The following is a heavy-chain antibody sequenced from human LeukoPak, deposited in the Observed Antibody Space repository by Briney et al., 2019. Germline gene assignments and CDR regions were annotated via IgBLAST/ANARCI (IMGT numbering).Heavy chain of an antibody. CDR3: AREGYSGSYSDAFDT. D-gene: IGHD1-26*01. J-gene: IGHJ3*02. CDR2: ISSSSSYV. V-gene: IGHV3-21*01. CDR1: GFTFSSYS. Sequence: PGGSLRLSCAASGFTFSSYSMNWVRQAPGKGLEWVSSISSSSSYVYYADSVKGRFTISRDNAKNSLYLQMNSLRAEDTAVYYCAREGYSGSYSDAFDTWGQGTMVTVSS.